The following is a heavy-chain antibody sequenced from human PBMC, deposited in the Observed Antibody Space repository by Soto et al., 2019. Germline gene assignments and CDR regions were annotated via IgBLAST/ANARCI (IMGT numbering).Heavy chain of an antibody. CDR2: IIPYYNTL. V-gene: IGHV1-69*01. CDR1: EGTFNSYA. J-gene: IGHJ4*02. Sequence: QAQVVQSGAEVRKPGTSVKLSCKASEGTFNSYAIAWVRQAPGQGLEWMGGIIPYYNTLNYAQKFQDRVTITADDSTNTVYMELSSLRSDDTAVYFCASGASRWYPYFFDSWAQGTLVTVSS. CDR3: ASGASRWYPYFFDS. D-gene: IGHD6-13*01.